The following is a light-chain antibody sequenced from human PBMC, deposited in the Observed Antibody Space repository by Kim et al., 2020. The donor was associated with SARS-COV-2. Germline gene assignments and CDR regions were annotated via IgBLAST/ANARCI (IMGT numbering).Light chain of an antibody. Sequence: PGKTARITCGGNNIGSKSVHWYQQKPGPAPVLVIYYDSDRPSGIPERFSGSNSGNTATLTISRVEAGDEADYYCQVWDSSSDHHVVFGGGTQLTVL. V-gene: IGLV3-21*04. CDR1: NIGSKS. CDR3: QVWDSSSDHHVV. CDR2: YDS. J-gene: IGLJ2*01.